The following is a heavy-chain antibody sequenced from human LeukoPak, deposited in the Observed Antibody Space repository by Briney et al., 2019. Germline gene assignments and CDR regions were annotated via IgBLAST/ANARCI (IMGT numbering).Heavy chain of an antibody. V-gene: IGHV1-2*02. J-gene: IGHJ4*02. CDR3: ARSRIGVLGNYFGD. CDR2: VNPNSGAT. Sequence: GASVKVSCKASGYTFTDYYIYWVRQAPAVGLEWMGWVNPNSGATKYAQKFQGRVTMTRDTSISTAYMELNRLTYDDTAVYFCARSRIGVLGNYFGDWGQGTLVTVSS. D-gene: IGHD6-19*01. CDR1: GYTFTDYY.